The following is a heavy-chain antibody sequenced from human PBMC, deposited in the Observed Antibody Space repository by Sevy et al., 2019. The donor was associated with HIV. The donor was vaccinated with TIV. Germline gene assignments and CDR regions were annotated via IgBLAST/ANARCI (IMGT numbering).Heavy chain of an antibody. CDR3: AREQLYSSWYQKDV. D-gene: IGHD6-13*01. Sequence: GGSLRLSCAASGFTFSSYSMNWVRQAPGKGLEWVSSISSSSYIYYADSVKGRFTISRDNAKNSLYLQMNSLRAEDTAVYYCAREQLYSSWYQKDVWGQGTTVTVSS. V-gene: IGHV3-21*01. J-gene: IGHJ6*02. CDR1: GFTFSSYS. CDR2: ISSSSYI.